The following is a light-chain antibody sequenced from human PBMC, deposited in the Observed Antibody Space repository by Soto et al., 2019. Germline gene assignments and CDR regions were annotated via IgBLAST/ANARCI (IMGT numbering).Light chain of an antibody. Sequence: VMTHSPATLSVSPGERATLSCRASQSVSSNLAWYQQKPGQAPRLLIYGASTRATGIPARFSGSGSGTEFTLTISSLQSEDFAVYYCQQYNNWPPIPFGQGTRPENK. J-gene: IGKJ5*01. CDR3: QQYNNWPPIP. CDR2: GAS. V-gene: IGKV3-15*01. CDR1: QSVSSN.